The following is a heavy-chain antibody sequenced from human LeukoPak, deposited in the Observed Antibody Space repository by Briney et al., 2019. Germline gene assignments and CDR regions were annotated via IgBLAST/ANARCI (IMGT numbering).Heavy chain of an antibody. D-gene: IGHD1-26*01. V-gene: IGHV4-61*02. CDR3: ARESAGGNYYV. CDR2: IYTSGST. J-gene: IGHJ4*02. Sequence: PSETLSLTCTVSGGSISSGSYYWSWIRQPAGKGLEWIGRIYTSGSTNYNPSLKSRVTISVDTSKNQFSLKLSSVTAADTAVYYCARESAGGNYYVWGQGTLVTVSS. CDR1: GGSISSGSYY.